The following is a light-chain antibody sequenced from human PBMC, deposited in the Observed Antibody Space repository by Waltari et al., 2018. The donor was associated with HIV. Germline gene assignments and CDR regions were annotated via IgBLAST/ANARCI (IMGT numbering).Light chain of an antibody. Sequence: QSGLTQPPSASGTPGQRVTISCSGGSSNIGSNSVSWYQQQLPGRAPKLLVYNNNPRPSGVPDRFSVSKSGTSASLAISGLQSEDEADYYCAAWDDSLTAWMFGGGTKLTVL. CDR2: NNN. CDR3: AAWDDSLTAWM. CDR1: SSNIGSNS. J-gene: IGLJ3*02. V-gene: IGLV1-44*01.